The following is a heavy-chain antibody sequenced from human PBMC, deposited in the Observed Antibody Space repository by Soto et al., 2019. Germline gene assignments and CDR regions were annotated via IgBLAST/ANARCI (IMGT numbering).Heavy chain of an antibody. CDR1: GFTFSSYG. J-gene: IGHJ4*02. CDR2: ISYDGSNK. V-gene: IGHV3-30*03. D-gene: IGHD4-4*01. CDR3: ATNLGSNSGGFDY. Sequence: GGSLRLSCAASGFTFSSYGMHWVRQAPGKGLEWVAVISYDGSNKYYADSVKGRFTISRDNSKNTLYLQMNSLRAEDTAVYYCATNLGSNSGGFDYWGQGTLVTVSS.